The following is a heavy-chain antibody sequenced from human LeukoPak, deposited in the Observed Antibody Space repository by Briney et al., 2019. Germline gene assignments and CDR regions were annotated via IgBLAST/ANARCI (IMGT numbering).Heavy chain of an antibody. CDR1: GFTFSSYA. Sequence: QPGGALRLSCAASGFTFSSYAMSWVRQAPGKGLEWVSAISGSGGSTYYADSVKGRFTISRDNSKNTLYLQMNSLRAEDTAVYYCARGEYYYDSSGCHFDYWGQGTLVTVSS. CDR3: ARGEYYYDSSGCHFDY. J-gene: IGHJ4*02. D-gene: IGHD3-22*01. V-gene: IGHV3-23*01. CDR2: ISGSGGST.